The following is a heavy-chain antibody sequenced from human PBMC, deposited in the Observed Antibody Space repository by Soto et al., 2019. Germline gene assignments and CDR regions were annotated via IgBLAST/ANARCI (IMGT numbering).Heavy chain of an antibody. V-gene: IGHV3-74*03. CDR1: GFTFSNYW. CDR3: ARGGLQHALDV. Sequence: EVQLVESGGGLVQPGGSLRLSCAASGFTFSNYWMYWARQAPGKGLVWVSRVNNDGTDTTHADSVKGRFTISRDNAENTLYLQMNSLRDEDTAVYYCARGGLQHALDVWGQGSTVTVSS. D-gene: IGHD6-13*01. J-gene: IGHJ6*02. CDR2: VNNDGTDT.